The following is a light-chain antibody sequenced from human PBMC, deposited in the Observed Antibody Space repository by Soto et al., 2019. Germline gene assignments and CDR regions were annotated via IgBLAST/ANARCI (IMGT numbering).Light chain of an antibody. CDR3: CSYAGSSTFFYV. V-gene: IGLV2-23*03. Sequence: QSVLTHPASVSGSPGQSITISCTGTSSDVGSYNLVSWYQQHPGKAPKLMIYEGSKRPSGVSNRSSGSKSGNTASLTISGLQAEDEADYYCCSYAGSSTFFYVLGTGTKLTVL. CDR1: SSDVGSYNL. CDR2: EGS. J-gene: IGLJ1*01.